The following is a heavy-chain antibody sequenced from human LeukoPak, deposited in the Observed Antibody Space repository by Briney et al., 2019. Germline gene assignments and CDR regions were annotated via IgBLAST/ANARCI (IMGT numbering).Heavy chain of an antibody. Sequence: GGSLRLSRAASGFTFSSYWMSWVRQAPGKGLEWVANIQQDGSEKYYVDSVKGRFTISRDNAKNSLYLQMNSLRTEDTAVYYCARDLRTSLVRGAWYYYYGMDVWGKGTTVTVSS. CDR2: IQQDGSEK. V-gene: IGHV3-7*03. D-gene: IGHD3-10*01. CDR3: ARDLRTSLVRGAWYYYYGMDV. J-gene: IGHJ6*04. CDR1: GFTFSSYW.